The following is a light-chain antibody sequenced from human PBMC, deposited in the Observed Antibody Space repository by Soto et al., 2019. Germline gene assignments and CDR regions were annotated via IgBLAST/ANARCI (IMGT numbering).Light chain of an antibody. CDR2: NNN. CDR1: SSNIESNW. Sequence: QSVVTQAPSVSGTPGQRVTISCSGSSSNIESNWVYWYQQHPGTAPKLLIYNNNQRPSGVPDRFSGSKSGTSASLAITGPRSDDEADYYCATWDDDLYTPIIGGGTKLTVL. V-gene: IGLV1-47*02. J-gene: IGLJ2*01. CDR3: ATWDDDLYTPI.